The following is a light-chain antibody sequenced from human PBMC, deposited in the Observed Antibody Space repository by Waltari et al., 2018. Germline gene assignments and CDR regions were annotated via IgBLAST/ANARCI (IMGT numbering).Light chain of an antibody. Sequence: EIVMTQSPATLSVSPGERATLSGRASQSVSSKLAWYQQKLGQAPRLLIYGASTRATGIPARFSGSGSGTEFTLTISSLQSEDFALYYCQQYNNWPPFTFGQGTKLEIK. CDR2: GAS. J-gene: IGKJ2*01. CDR1: QSVSSK. CDR3: QQYNNWPPFT. V-gene: IGKV3-15*01.